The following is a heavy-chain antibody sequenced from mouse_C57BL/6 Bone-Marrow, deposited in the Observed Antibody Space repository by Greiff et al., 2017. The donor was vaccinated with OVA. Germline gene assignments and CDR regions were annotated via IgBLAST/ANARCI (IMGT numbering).Heavy chain of an antibody. CDR2: IDPSDSYT. CDR3: APLDSSVGAMDY. D-gene: IGHD3-2*01. CDR1: GYTFTSYW. Sequence: VKLQQPGAELVRPGTSVKLSCKASGYTFTSYWMHWVKQRPGQGLEWIGVIDPSDSYTNYNQKFKGKATLTVDTSSSTAYMQLSSLTSEDSAVYYCAPLDSSVGAMDYWGQGTSVTVSS. J-gene: IGHJ4*01. V-gene: IGHV1-59*01.